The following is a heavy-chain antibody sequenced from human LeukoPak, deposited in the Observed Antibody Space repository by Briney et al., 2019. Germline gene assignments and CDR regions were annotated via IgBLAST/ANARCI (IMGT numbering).Heavy chain of an antibody. J-gene: IGHJ5*02. CDR2: IYLGGSS. V-gene: IGHV4-61*02. Sequence: SETLSLTCTVSGVSITSGDYYWSWLRQPAGKGLEWIGRIYLGGSSSYNPSLKSRVTISADTSKNQFSLILSSVTAADTALYYCARDLYGDGSYFDPWGQGTLVTVSS. CDR1: GVSITSGDYY. CDR3: ARDLYGDGSYFDP. D-gene: IGHD4-17*01.